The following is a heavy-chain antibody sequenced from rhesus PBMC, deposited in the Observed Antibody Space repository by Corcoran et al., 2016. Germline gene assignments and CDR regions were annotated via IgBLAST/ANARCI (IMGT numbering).Heavy chain of an antibody. J-gene: IGHJ4*01. CDR2: ISYDGSKK. V-gene: IGHV3-54*02. CDR1: GFTFSNYG. CDR3: AREAEYSNYLDY. Sequence: EVQLVESGGGLVQPGGSLRLSCAASGFTFSNYGMHWVRQAPGKGLEWVAVISYDGSKKHYADSVKDRFTISRDNSKNILYLQMNNLKLEDTAVYYCAREAEYSNYLDYWGQGVLVTVSS. D-gene: IGHD4-23*01.